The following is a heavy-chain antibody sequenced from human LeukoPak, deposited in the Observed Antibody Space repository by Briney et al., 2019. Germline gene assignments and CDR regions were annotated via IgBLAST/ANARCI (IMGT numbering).Heavy chain of an antibody. CDR2: IYYSGST. CDR3: ASGEDYYDSSGSLAHYFDY. V-gene: IGHV4-31*03. CDR1: GGSISSGGYY. D-gene: IGHD3-22*01. Sequence: SETLSLTCTVSGGSISSGGYYWSWIRQHPGKGLEWIGYIYYSGSTYYNPSLKSRVTISVDTSKNQFSLKLSSVTAADTAVYYCASGEDYYDSSGSLAHYFDYWGQGTLVTVSS. J-gene: IGHJ4*02.